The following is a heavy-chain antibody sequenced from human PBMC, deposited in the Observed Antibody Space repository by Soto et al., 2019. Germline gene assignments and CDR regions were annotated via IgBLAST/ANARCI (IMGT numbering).Heavy chain of an antibody. Sequence: ASVKVSCKASGYTFTSYAMHWVCQAPGQRLEWMGWINAGNGNTKYSQKFQGRVTITRDTSASTAYMELSSLRSEDTAVYYCARGSGYYYWDDYWGQGTLVTVSS. V-gene: IGHV1-3*01. CDR2: INAGNGNT. J-gene: IGHJ4*02. CDR3: ARGSGYYYWDDY. CDR1: GYTFTSYA. D-gene: IGHD3-22*01.